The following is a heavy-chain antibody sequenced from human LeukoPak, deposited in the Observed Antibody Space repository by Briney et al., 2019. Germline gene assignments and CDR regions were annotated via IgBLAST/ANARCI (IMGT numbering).Heavy chain of an antibody. V-gene: IGHV1-69*05. D-gene: IGHD2-8*02. CDR3: TSGTVQRY. CDR1: GGTFSSYA. CDR2: IIPIFGTA. J-gene: IGHJ4*02. Sequence: SVKVSCKASGGTFSSYAISWVRQAPGQGLEWMGGIIPIFGTANYAQKFQGRVTMTRDTSTSTVYMELSSLRPEDTAMYYCTSGTVQRYWGQGTLVTVSS.